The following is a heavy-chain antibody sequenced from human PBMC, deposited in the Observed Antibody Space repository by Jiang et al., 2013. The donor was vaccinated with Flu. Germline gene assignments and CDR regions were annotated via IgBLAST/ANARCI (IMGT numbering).Heavy chain of an antibody. J-gene: IGHJ6*02. D-gene: IGHD5-18*01. CDR3: ARSVDTAMKNYYYYGMDV. Sequence: QAPGQGLEWMGWISAYNGNTNYAQKLQGRVTITADESTSTAYMELSSLRSEDTAVYYCARSVDTAMKNYYYYGMDVWGQGATVTVSS. CDR2: ISAYNGNT. V-gene: IGHV1-18*01.